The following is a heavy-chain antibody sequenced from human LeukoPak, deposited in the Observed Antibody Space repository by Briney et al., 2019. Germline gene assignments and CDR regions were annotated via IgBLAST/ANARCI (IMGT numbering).Heavy chain of an antibody. Sequence: PSETLSLTCTVSGGSISSSSYYWGWIRQPPGKGLEWIGSIYYSGSTYYNPSLKSRVTISVDTSKNQFSLKLSSVTAADTAVYYCARVRGNRWGDGYNPVFDIWGQGTMVTVSS. CDR1: GGSISSSSYY. CDR3: ARVRGNRWGDGYNPVFDI. V-gene: IGHV4-39*07. D-gene: IGHD5-24*01. J-gene: IGHJ3*02. CDR2: IYYSGST.